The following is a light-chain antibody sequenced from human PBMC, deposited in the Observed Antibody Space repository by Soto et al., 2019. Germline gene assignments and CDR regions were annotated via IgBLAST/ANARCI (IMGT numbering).Light chain of an antibody. CDR2: GAS. J-gene: IGKJ2*01. Sequence: IVLTQSPGTLSLSPGERATLSCRASQSVYNNYLAWYQQKPGQTPRLLVNGASNRATGIPDRFSGGGSGTDFTLTISSLEPEDFAVYYCQQYGLPPHSFGQGTRVEIK. CDR1: QSVYNNY. V-gene: IGKV3-20*01. CDR3: QQYGLPPHS.